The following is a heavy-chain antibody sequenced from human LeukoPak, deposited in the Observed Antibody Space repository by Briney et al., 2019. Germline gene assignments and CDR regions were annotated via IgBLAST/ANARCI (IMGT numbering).Heavy chain of an antibody. J-gene: IGHJ2*01. Sequence: SQTLSLTCTVAGGSFSSAEYYWNWIRQPPGEGLEWIGYISTSGSTYYNPSLKSRGAILLDTSKNQFSLRLSSVTAADTAVYYCARDPFSYDSSGYYGQDWFCDLWGRGTLVTVSS. CDR1: GGSFSSAEYY. CDR2: ISTSGST. V-gene: IGHV4-30-4*01. CDR3: ARDPFSYDSSGYYGQDWFCDL. D-gene: IGHD3-22*01.